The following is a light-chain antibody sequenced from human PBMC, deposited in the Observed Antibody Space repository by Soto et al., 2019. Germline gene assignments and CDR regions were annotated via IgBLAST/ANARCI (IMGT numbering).Light chain of an antibody. Sequence: QSVLTQPPSASGTPGQRVTISCSGSRSNIGSNTVNWYHQVPGTAPKLLIHSNNQRPSGVPDRFSGSKSGTSASLAISGLQSEDEVDYYCAAWDDSLNGPVFGGGTKLTVL. CDR1: RSNIGSNT. V-gene: IGLV1-44*01. CDR3: AAWDDSLNGPV. J-gene: IGLJ2*01. CDR2: SNN.